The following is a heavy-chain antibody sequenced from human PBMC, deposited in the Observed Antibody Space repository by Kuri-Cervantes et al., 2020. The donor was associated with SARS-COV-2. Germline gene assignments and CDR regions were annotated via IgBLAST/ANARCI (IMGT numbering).Heavy chain of an antibody. CDR2: ISYGGTNK. Sequence: GGSLRLSCAASGFTFSTYGMHWVRRAPGKGLEWVAVISYGGTNKYYADSVKGRFTISRDNSKNTLYLQMNSLRPEDTAVYYCAKSFDPYNSLSGDYFDYWSQGTLVTVSS. D-gene: IGHD5-24*01. CDR1: GFTFSTYG. V-gene: IGHV3-30*18. J-gene: IGHJ4*02. CDR3: AKSFDPYNSLSGDYFDY.